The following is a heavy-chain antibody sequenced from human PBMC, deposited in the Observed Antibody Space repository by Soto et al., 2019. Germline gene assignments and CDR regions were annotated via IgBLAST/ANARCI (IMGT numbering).Heavy chain of an antibody. D-gene: IGHD3-3*01. V-gene: IGHV3-7*01. CDR1: GFAVSSFW. J-gene: IGHJ4*02. CDR3: ARDYDFCSGSNSCFDY. Sequence: EVQLVESGGGLVQPGGSLRLSCAASGFAVSSFWMSWVRQAPGKGLEWVANIKRGGSEKYYVDSVKGRFTISRDNAKNSLYLQMNSLRAEDSAVYYCARDYDFCSGSNSCFDYWGQVTLVTVSS. CDR2: IKRGGSEK.